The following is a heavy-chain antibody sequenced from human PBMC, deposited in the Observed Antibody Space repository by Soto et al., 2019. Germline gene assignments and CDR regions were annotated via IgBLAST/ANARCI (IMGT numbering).Heavy chain of an antibody. CDR2: IYYSGST. J-gene: IGHJ6*02. CDR1: GGSISSYY. V-gene: IGHV4-59*01. CDR3: ARGGSGWDNYYYGMDG. D-gene: IGHD6-19*01. Sequence: SETLSLTCTVSGGSISSYYWSWIRQPPGKGLEWIGYIYYSGSTNYNPSLKSRVTISVDTSKNQFFLKLSSVTAADTAVYYCARGGSGWDNYYYGMDGCGQGTTGTVSS.